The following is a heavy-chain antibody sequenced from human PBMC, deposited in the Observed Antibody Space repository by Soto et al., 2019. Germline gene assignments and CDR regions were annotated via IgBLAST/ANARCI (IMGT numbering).Heavy chain of an antibody. CDR3: ARVLGTYYYDSSGYRPGGNWFDP. D-gene: IGHD3-22*01. CDR2: IYTSGST. J-gene: IGHJ5*02. CDR1: GGSISSYY. Sequence: QVQLQESGPGLVKSSETLSLTCTVSGGSISSYYWSWIRQPAGKGLEWIGRIYTSGSTNYNPSLKSRVTMSVDTSKNQFSLKLSSVTAADTAVYYCARVLGTYYYDSSGYRPGGNWFDPWGQGTLVTVSS. V-gene: IGHV4-4*07.